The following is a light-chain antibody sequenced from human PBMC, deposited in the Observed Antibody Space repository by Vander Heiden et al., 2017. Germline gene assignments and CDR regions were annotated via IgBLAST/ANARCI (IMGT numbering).Light chain of an antibody. CDR3: QQSDRSPRT. Sequence: DFQMTHSPPSLSASVGDSVAITCRASQTIGTSLHWYQQRPGRAPNLLISTASSLQSGSPSRFSGSGSGTDFTLTISGLQAEDSATYYCQQSDRSPRTFGHGTKVEIK. CDR1: QTIGTS. CDR2: TAS. V-gene: IGKV1-39*01. J-gene: IGKJ3*01.